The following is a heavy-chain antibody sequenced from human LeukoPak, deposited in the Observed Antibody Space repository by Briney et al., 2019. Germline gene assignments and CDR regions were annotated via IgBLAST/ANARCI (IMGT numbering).Heavy chain of an antibody. D-gene: IGHD1-26*01. CDR2: FTSDWNSM. CDR3: ARAQVGTPTDC. J-gene: IGHJ4*02. Sequence: GGSLRLSCAASGFTLSSYTMYWVRQAPGRGLVWVARFTSDWNSMTYADFVKGRFTVSRDIAKNTLYLQMNSLRAEDTAVYYCARAQVGTPTDCWGQGTLVTVSS. V-gene: IGHV3-74*01. CDR1: GFTLSSYT.